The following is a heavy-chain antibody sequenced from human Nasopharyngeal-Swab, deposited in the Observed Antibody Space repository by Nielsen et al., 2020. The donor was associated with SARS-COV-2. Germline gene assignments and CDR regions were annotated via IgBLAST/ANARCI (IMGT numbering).Heavy chain of an antibody. J-gene: IGHJ6*02. Sequence: SETLSLTCTVSGGSISSSSYYWGWIRQPPGKGLEWIGSIYYSGSTYYNPSLESRVTISVDTSKNQFSLKLSSVTAADTAVYYCARRGYSGYDRGDGMDVWGQGTTVTVSS. CDR3: ARRGYSGYDRGDGMDV. CDR1: GGSISSSSYY. CDR2: IYYSGST. V-gene: IGHV4-39*01. D-gene: IGHD5-12*01.